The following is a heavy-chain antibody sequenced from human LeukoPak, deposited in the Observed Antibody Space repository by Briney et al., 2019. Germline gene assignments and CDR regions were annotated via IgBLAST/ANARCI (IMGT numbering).Heavy chain of an antibody. CDR3: ARGRVTMVRGDYYYYMDV. CDR1: GFTFSSYW. CDR2: ITSDGSST. Sequence: GGSLRLSCAASGFTFSSYWMHWVRQAPGKGLVWVSRITSDGSSTSYADSVKGRFTIPRDNAKNTLYLQMNSLRAEDTAVYYCARGRVTMVRGDYYYYMDVWGKGTTVTVSS. J-gene: IGHJ6*03. D-gene: IGHD3-10*01. V-gene: IGHV3-74*01.